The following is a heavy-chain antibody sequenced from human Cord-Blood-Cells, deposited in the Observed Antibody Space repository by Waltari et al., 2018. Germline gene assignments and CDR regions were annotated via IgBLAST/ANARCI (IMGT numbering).Heavy chain of an antibody. CDR3: AREGSMVRGVITWFDP. CDR2: INHSGST. Sequence: QVQLQQWGAGLLKPSETLSPTCAVYGGSFSGYYWSWIGQPPGKGLEWIGEINHSGSTNYNPSLKSRVTISVDTSKNQFSLKLSSVTAADTAVYYCAREGSMVRGVITWFDPWGQGTLVTVSS. V-gene: IGHV4-34*01. CDR1: GGSFSGYY. J-gene: IGHJ5*02. D-gene: IGHD3-10*01.